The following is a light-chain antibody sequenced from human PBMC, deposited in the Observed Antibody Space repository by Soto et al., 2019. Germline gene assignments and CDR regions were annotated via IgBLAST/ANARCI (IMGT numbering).Light chain of an antibody. CDR3: APWDDSLNSRV. Sequence: QSVLTQPPSASGTLGQRVTISCSGTSSNIGSNTVNWYQQVPGTAPKLLIYSNNLRPSGVPDRFSGSKSGTSASLAISGRQSEDEADYYCAPWDDSLNSRVFVGGTKLTVL. V-gene: IGLV1-44*01. CDR2: SNN. J-gene: IGLJ3*02. CDR1: SSNIGSNT.